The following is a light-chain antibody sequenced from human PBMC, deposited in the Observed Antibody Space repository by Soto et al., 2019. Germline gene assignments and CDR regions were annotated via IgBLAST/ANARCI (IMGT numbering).Light chain of an antibody. CDR2: GVS. CDR3: SSYTAYTTLWV. J-gene: IGLJ3*02. V-gene: IGLV2-14*01. CDR1: ASDIGNYNY. Sequence: QSALTQPASVSGSPGQSITISCTGTASDIGNYNYVSWYQLHPGKAPKLLINGVSNRPSGVSNRFSGSKSGNAASLTISGLQAEDEADYYCSSYTAYTTLWVFGGGTKLTVL.